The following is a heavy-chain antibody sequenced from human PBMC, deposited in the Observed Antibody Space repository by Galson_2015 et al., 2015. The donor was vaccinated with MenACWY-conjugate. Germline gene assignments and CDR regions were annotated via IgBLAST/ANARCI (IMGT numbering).Heavy chain of an antibody. CDR1: GFTFSDYY. CDR2: IFTRSST. D-gene: IGHD1-14*01. Sequence: SLRLSCAASGFTFSDYYMSWVRQAPGKGLECVSYIFTRSSTNYADSVQGRFTISRDNAKNSVYLQMDSLRAEDTAVYYCARFPRTPGKYPDYWGQGTPVTVSS. CDR3: ARFPRTPGKYPDY. J-gene: IGHJ4*02. V-gene: IGHV3-11*06.